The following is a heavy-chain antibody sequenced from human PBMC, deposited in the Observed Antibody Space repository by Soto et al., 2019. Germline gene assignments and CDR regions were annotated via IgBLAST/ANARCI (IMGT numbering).Heavy chain of an antibody. D-gene: IGHD6-13*01. CDR3: ASQAALYYYYYYMDV. V-gene: IGHV4-39*01. Sequence: SETLSLTCTVSGGSISSSSYCWGWIRQPPGKGLEWIGSIYYSGSTYYNPSLKSRVTISVDTSKNQFSLKLSSVTAADTAVYYCASQAALYYYYYYMDVWGKGTTVTVSS. CDR1: GGSISSSSYC. CDR2: IYYSGST. J-gene: IGHJ6*03.